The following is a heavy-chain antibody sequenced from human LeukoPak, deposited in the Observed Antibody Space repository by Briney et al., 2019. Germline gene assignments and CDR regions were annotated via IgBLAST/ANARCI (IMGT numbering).Heavy chain of an antibody. CDR1: GFTFSSCS. V-gene: IGHV3-48*01. CDR2: ISSSSDTM. J-gene: IGHJ5*02. CDR3: ARGQENYYDSSGYYSWFDP. D-gene: IGHD3-22*01. Sequence: GGSLRLSCVASGFTFSSCSMNWVRQGPGKGLEWVSYISSSSDTMYYADSVKGRFTISRDNAKNSLYLQMNSLRAEDTAVYYCARGQENYYDSSGYYSWFDPWGQGTLVTVSS.